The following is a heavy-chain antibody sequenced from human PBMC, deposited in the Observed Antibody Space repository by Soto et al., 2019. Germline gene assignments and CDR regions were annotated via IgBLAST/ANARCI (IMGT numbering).Heavy chain of an antibody. CDR3: ARDGEYTGASVYSLGDDFDI. V-gene: IGHV3-11*01. D-gene: IGHD3-22*01. CDR2: ISNSGSTI. J-gene: IGHJ3*02. Sequence: QVQLVESGGGLVKPGGSLRLSCAASGFTFSDYYMSWIRQVPGKGLEWVSYISNSGSTIDYADSVKGRFTISRDNAKNSLLLQMNSMRAEDTAVYYCARDGEYTGASVYSLGDDFDIWGQGTMVTVSS. CDR1: GFTFSDYY.